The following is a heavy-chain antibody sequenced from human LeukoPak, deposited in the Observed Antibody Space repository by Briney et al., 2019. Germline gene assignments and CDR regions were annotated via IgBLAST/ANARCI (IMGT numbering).Heavy chain of an antibody. J-gene: IGHJ6*02. V-gene: IGHV3-23*01. CDR1: GFTFNNYA. CDR2: ISGSGGTT. CDR3: SKVSGGGLYYGGMDV. D-gene: IGHD1-14*01. Sequence: GGSLRLSCAASGFTFNNYAMNWVRQAPGKGLEWVSVISGSGGTTYYADSVKGRFTISRDSSKNTLYLQMNSLRAEDTAVYYCSKVSGGGLYYGGMDVWGQGTTVTVSS.